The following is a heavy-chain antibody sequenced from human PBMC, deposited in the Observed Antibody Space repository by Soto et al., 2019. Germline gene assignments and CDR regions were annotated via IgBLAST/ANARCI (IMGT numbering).Heavy chain of an antibody. CDR3: ARVSGSYYSSMDV. D-gene: IGHD1-26*01. Sequence: QVPLQESGPGLVKPSGTLSLTCAVSGGSISSSYWWSWVRQPPGKGLEWIGEIYHSGSTNYNPSLKSLETRSVDQSNNQLSLKLSSVTAADTAVSDCARVSGSYYSSMDVWGQGTTVTVSS. J-gene: IGHJ6*02. CDR2: IYHSGST. CDR1: GGSISSSYW. V-gene: IGHV4-4*02.